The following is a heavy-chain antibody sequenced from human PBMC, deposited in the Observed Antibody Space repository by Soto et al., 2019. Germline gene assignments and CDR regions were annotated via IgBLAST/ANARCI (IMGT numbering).Heavy chain of an antibody. J-gene: IGHJ4*02. D-gene: IGHD5-12*01. V-gene: IGHV1-2*02. CDR2: IGPETGAT. CDR3: GRGRSGKKVFFY. Sequence: GASVKVSCKASGYTFTGQGIHWVRQAPEQGPEWMGEIGPETGATRYAQKFRGRVTMTRDMSINTVYMELNNLRPDDTAVYYCGRGRSGKKVFFYWGQGTPVTVSS. CDR1: GYTFTGQG.